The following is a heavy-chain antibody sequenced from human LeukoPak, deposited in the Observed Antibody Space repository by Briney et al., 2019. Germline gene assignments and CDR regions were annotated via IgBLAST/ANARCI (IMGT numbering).Heavy chain of an antibody. Sequence: PGGSRRLSCVASGFTSGFTFSDYAMHWVRQAPGKGLEWVAVISYDGSDKYYADSVKGRFTISRDNSKNTLYLQMDRLRAKDTAVYYCASRWYFDLWGRGTLVTVSS. V-gene: IGHV3-30*19. CDR2: ISYDGSDK. CDR3: ASRWYFDL. CDR1: GFTSGFTFSDYA. J-gene: IGHJ2*01.